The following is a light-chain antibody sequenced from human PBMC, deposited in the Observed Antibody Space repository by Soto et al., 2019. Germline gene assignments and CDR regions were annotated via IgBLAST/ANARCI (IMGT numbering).Light chain of an antibody. V-gene: IGLV1-47*01. CDR3: AAWDDSLSGVV. Sequence: QSVLTQPPSASGTPGQRVTISCSGSSSNIGSNYVYWYQQLPGTAPKLLIYRNNQRPSAVPDRFSGSKSGTSASLAISGLRSDDEADYYCAAWDDSLSGVVFGGGTKVTVL. J-gene: IGLJ2*01. CDR1: SSNIGSNY. CDR2: RNN.